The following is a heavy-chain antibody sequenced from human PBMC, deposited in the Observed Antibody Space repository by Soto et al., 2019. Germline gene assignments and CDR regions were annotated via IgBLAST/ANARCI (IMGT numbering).Heavy chain of an antibody. Sequence: QMQLVESGGGVVQLGRSLRLSCAASGFTISSYGMHWVRQAPGKGLEWVAVIWYDGSNKYYADSVKGRFTISRDNSKNKLYLQMNSLRAEDTAVYYCARGRDQLRLDPWGQGTLVTVSS. V-gene: IGHV3-33*01. D-gene: IGHD2-2*01. CDR2: IWYDGSNK. J-gene: IGHJ5*02. CDR3: ARGRDQLRLDP. CDR1: GFTISSYG.